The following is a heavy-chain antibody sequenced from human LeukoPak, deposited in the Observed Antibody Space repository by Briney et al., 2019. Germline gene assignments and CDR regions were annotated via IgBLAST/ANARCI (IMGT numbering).Heavy chain of an antibody. D-gene: IGHD4-17*01. CDR1: GFTFSSYE. V-gene: IGHV3-7*01. J-gene: IGHJ4*02. CDR3: ARAGDYYFHY. Sequence: GGSLRLSCAASGFTFSSYEMNWVRQAPGKGLEWVALINQDGSQKKYVDSLEGRFSLSRDNAKNSLYLQMNSLRAEDTAIYYCARAGDYYFHYWGQGTLVTVSS. CDR2: INQDGSQK.